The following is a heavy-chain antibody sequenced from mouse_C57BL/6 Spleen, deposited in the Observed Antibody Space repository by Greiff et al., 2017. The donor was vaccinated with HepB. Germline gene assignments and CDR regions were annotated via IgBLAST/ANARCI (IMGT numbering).Heavy chain of an antibody. V-gene: IGHV1-59*01. D-gene: IGHD1-1*01. CDR1: GYTFTSYW. Sequence: QVQLQQPGAELVRPGTSVKLSCKASGYTFTSYWMHWVKQRPGQGLEWIGVIDPSDSYTNYNQKFKGKATLTVDTSSSTAYMQLSSLTSEDSAVYYCAREGGSSYASYFDVWGTGTTVTVSS. J-gene: IGHJ1*03. CDR2: IDPSDSYT. CDR3: AREGGSSYASYFDV.